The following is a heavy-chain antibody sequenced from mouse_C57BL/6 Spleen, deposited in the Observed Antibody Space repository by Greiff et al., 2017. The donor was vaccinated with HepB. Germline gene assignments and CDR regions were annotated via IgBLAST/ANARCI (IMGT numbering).Heavy chain of an antibody. CDR1: GFSLTSYG. V-gene: IGHV2-6-1*01. J-gene: IGHJ4*01. CDR2: IWSDGST. Sequence: QVQLQQSGPGLVAPSQSLSITCTVSGFSLTSYGVHWVRQPPGKGLEWLVVIWSDGSTTYNSALKSRLSISKDNSKSQVFLKMNSLQTDDTAMYYCARQDYGSSTYYAMDYWGQGTSVTVSS. D-gene: IGHD1-1*01. CDR3: ARQDYGSSTYYAMDY.